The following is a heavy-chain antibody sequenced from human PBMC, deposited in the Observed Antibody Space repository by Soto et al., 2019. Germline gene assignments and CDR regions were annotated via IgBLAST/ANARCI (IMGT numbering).Heavy chain of an antibody. CDR3: ARPHCSSTSCYRDYYMDV. CDR1: GGSISSLSYY. V-gene: IGHV4-39*01. J-gene: IGHJ6*03. Sequence: PSQTLSLTCTVSGGSISSLSYYWGWIRQPPGKGLEWIGSIYYSGSTYYNPSLKSRVTISVDTSKNQFSLKLSSVTAADTAVYYCARPHCSSTSCYRDYYMDVWGKGTTVTVSS. CDR2: IYYSGST. D-gene: IGHD2-2*01.